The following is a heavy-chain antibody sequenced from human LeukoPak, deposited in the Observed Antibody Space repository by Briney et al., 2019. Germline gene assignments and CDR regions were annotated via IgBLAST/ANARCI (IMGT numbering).Heavy chain of an antibody. J-gene: IGHJ4*02. CDR1: GYSFTNYW. CDR2: TYPGDSDT. CDR3: ARHGLYCSSTSCYLFDY. Sequence: GESLKISCKGSGYSFTNYWIAWVRQMPGKGLEWVGITYPGDSDTRYSPSFQGQVTISADKSISTAYLQWSSLKASDTAMYYCARHGLYCSSTSCYLFDYWGQGTLVTVSS. V-gene: IGHV5-51*01. D-gene: IGHD2-2*01.